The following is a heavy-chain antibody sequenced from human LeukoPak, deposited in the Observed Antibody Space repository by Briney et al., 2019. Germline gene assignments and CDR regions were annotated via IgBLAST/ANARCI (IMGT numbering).Heavy chain of an antibody. Sequence: GRSLRLSCIASGFIFVDHAMSWGRQAPGKGLEWVGFIRRKAYGATTEYAASVKCRVTISRDDSNGIAYLQMDYLKTEDTALYYCSRGPILLWIHNGMDVWGQGTTVTVSS. CDR2: IRRKAYGATT. J-gene: IGHJ6*02. CDR1: GFIFVDHA. V-gene: IGHV3-49*04. CDR3: SRGPILLWIHNGMDV. D-gene: IGHD3-10*01.